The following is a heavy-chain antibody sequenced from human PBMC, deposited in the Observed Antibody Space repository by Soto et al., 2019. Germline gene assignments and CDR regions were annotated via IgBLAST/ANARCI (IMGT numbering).Heavy chain of an antibody. D-gene: IGHD2-15*01. CDR2: IYYSGST. CDR3: ARLVVVAATRWFDY. Sequence: SSETLSLTCTVSGGSISSYYWSWIRQPPGKGLEWIGYIYYSGSTNYNPSLKSRVTISVDTSKNQFSLKLSSVTAADTAVYYCARLVVVAATRWFDYWGQGNLVTVSS. J-gene: IGHJ4*02. V-gene: IGHV4-59*08. CDR1: GGSISSYY.